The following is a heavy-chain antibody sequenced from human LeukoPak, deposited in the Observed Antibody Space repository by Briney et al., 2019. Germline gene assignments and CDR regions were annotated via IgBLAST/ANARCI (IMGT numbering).Heavy chain of an antibody. V-gene: IGHV1-18*01. CDR1: GYTFTNYG. Sequence: AASVKVSCKASGYTFTNYGFSWVRQAPGQGLEWMGWISAYNGNTNYAQKLQGRVTMTTDTSTSTAYMELRSLRSDDTAVYYCARPEYYYDSSGYYDVGADDAFDIWGQGTMVTVSS. J-gene: IGHJ3*02. CDR2: ISAYNGNT. CDR3: ARPEYYYDSSGYYDVGADDAFDI. D-gene: IGHD3-22*01.